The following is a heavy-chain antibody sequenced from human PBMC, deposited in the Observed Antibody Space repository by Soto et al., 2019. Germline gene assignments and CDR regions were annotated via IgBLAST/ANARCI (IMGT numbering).Heavy chain of an antibody. Sequence: GGSLRLSCAASGFTFSSYSMNWVRQAPGKGLEWVSYISSSSSTIYYADSVKGRFTISRDNAKNSLYLQMNSLRAEDTAVYYCARDRRSGYADYYGMDVWGQGTTVTVSS. J-gene: IGHJ6*02. V-gene: IGHV3-48*01. CDR2: ISSSSSTI. CDR3: ARDRRSGYADYYGMDV. CDR1: GFTFSSYS. D-gene: IGHD5-12*01.